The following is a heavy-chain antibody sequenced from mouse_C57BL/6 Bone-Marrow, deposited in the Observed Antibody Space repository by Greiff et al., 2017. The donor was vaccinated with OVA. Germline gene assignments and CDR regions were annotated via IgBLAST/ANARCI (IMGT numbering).Heavy chain of an antibody. CDR3: ARSGDGYDGGDY. J-gene: IGHJ2*01. CDR2: IYPGDGDT. CDR1: GYAFSSSW. Sequence: QVQLQQSGPELVKPGASVKISCKASGYAFSSSWMNWVKQRPGKGLEWIGRIYPGDGDTNYNGKFKGKATLTADKSSSTAYMQLSSLTSEDSAVYFCARSGDGYDGGDYRGQGTTLTVSS. V-gene: IGHV1-82*01. D-gene: IGHD2-2*01.